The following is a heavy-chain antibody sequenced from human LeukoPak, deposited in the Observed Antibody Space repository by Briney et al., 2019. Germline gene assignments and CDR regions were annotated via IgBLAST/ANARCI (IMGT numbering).Heavy chain of an antibody. CDR2: TSYDGSQS. J-gene: IGHJ4*02. V-gene: IGHV3-30*18. Sequence: GGSLRLSCAASGFTFSSYGMHWVRQAPGQGLEWVAVTSYDGSQSFYSDSVRGRFTISRDDSENTVYLQMTSLTLEDTAVYYCAKDDAGLPDYWGQGTLVIVSS. D-gene: IGHD2-15*01. CDR3: AKDDAGLPDY. CDR1: GFTFSSYG.